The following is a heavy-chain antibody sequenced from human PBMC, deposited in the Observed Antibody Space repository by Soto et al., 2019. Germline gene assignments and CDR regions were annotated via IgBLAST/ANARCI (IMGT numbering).Heavy chain of an antibody. CDR1: GGSFSGYY. CDR2: INHSGST. Sequence: PSETLSLTCAVYGGSFSGYYWSWIRQPPGKGLEWIGEINHSGSTNYNPSLKSRVTISVDTSKNQFSLKLSSVTAADTAVYYCARGGLGATTENWFDPWGQGTLVTVS. D-gene: IGHD1-26*01. V-gene: IGHV4-34*01. J-gene: IGHJ5*02. CDR3: ARGGLGATTENWFDP.